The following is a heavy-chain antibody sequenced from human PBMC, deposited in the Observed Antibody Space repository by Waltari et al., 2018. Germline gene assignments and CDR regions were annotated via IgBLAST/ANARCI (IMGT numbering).Heavy chain of an antibody. J-gene: IGHJ4*02. CDR2: IHHSRRT. V-gene: IGHV4-59*12. D-gene: IGHD6-19*01. CDR1: VGSISAFF. Sequence: MQRQASGPGLVTLSENLSLTCTVPVGSISAFFWNWIRLSPGKGLEWIGFIHHSRRTKNNPPLRSRVTMSVDTAKSQGSLRLSSVTAADTAVYLSASWDSCGRYYGDWGQGTSVIVAS. CDR3: ASWDSCGRYYGD.